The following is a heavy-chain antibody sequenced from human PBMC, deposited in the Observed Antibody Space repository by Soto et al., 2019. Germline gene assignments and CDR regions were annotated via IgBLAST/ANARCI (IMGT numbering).Heavy chain of an antibody. V-gene: IGHV3-30-3*01. CDR1: GFTFSSYA. D-gene: IGHD3-9*01. CDR3: ARALYDIASPWFDP. J-gene: IGHJ5*02. CDR2: ISYDGSNK. Sequence: GGSLRLSCAASGFTFSSYAMHWVRQAPGKGLEWVAVISYDGSNKYYADSVKGRFTISRDNSKNTLYLQMNSLRAEDTAVYYCARALYDIASPWFDPWGQGTLVTVSS.